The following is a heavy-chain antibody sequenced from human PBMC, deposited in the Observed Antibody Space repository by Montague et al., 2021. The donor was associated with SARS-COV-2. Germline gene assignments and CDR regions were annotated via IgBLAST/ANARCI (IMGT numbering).Heavy chain of an antibody. CDR3: SRHPPGYRYFYYLDV. CDR1: GGSFTGYY. Sequence: SETLSLTCAVYGGSFTGYYWSWIRQPPGKGLEWIGEINQSGSTNYNPSLKSRVTLSVDTSKNQFSLRLNSVTAADTAVYYCSRHPPGYRYFYYLDVWGKGTTVTVS. D-gene: IGHD1-1*01. V-gene: IGHV4-34*01. CDR2: INQSGST. J-gene: IGHJ6*03.